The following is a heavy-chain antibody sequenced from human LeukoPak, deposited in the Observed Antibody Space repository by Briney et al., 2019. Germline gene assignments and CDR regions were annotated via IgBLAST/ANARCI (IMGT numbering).Heavy chain of an antibody. CDR1: GFTFTKYW. J-gene: IGHJ4*02. V-gene: IGHV3-30*18. D-gene: IGHD3-10*01. CDR3: AKESSGSPRDV. Sequence: PGDSLRLSCAASGFTFTKYWMTWVRQAPGKGLEWVAVISYDGSNKYYADSVKGRFTISRDNSKNTLYLQMNSLRAEDTAVYYCAKESSGSPRDVWGQGTLVTVSS. CDR2: ISYDGSNK.